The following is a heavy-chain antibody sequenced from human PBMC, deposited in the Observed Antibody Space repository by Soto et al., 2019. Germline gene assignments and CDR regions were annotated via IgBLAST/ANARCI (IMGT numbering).Heavy chain of an antibody. Sequence: QVHLVQSGAEVKKPGASVKVSCKTSGYTFTNYGISWMRQAPGQGLEWIGWISTNNGNTKYAQKFQGRVTVTTDTSTGTAYMELRTLRPDDTAVYYCARGGGDYNNYWFDPWGQGTQVTVSS. J-gene: IGHJ5*02. V-gene: IGHV1-18*01. CDR3: ARGGGDYNNYWFDP. CDR1: GYTFTNYG. CDR2: ISTNNGNT. D-gene: IGHD4-4*01.